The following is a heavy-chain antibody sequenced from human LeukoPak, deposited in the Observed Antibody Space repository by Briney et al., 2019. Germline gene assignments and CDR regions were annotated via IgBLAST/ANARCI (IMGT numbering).Heavy chain of an antibody. Sequence: ASVKVSCKASGYTFTGYYMHWVRQAPGQGPEWMGWISANNGNRNYAQKLQDRVGMTTDTSTSTAYMELRSLRSDDTAVYYCARQGYGGHSQGAADYWGQGTLVTVSS. J-gene: IGHJ4*02. CDR3: ARQGYGGHSQGAADY. CDR1: GYTFTGYY. D-gene: IGHD4-23*01. CDR2: ISANNGNR. V-gene: IGHV1-18*04.